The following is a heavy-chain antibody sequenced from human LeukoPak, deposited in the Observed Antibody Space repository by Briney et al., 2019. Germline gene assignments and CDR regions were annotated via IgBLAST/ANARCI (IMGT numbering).Heavy chain of an antibody. CDR3: ARGLALAGSPFDY. D-gene: IGHD6-19*01. J-gene: IGHJ4*02. CDR2: ISGSGGST. Sequence: GGSLRLSCAASGFTFSSYGMSWVRQAPGKGLEWVPAISGSGGSTYYADSVKGRFTISRDNSKNTLYLQMNSLRAEDTALYYCARGLALAGSPFDYWGQGTLVTVSS. V-gene: IGHV3-23*01. CDR1: GFTFSSYG.